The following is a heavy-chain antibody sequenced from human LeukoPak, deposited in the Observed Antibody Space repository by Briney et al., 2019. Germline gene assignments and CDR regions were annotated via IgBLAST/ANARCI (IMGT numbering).Heavy chain of an antibody. J-gene: IGHJ4*02. V-gene: IGHV3-23*01. Sequence: GGSLRLSCAASGFSFSSYAMSRVRQAPGKGLEWLSSISGSGGGTYYADSVKGRFTISRDTSKNTLYLQMNSLRAEDTAVYYCAKTCYYGSGSFYDVWDYWGQGILVTVSS. CDR3: AKTCYYGSGSFYDVWDY. CDR1: GFSFSSYA. D-gene: IGHD3-10*01. CDR2: ISGSGGGT.